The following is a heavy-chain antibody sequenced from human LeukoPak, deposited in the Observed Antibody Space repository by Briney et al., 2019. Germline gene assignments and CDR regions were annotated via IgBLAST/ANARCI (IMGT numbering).Heavy chain of an antibody. CDR3: ARVLSGWSSEGSPYYYYYYMDV. CDR1: GYTFTSYG. J-gene: IGHJ6*03. V-gene: IGHV1-18*01. CDR2: ISAYNGNT. D-gene: IGHD6-19*01. Sequence: GASVKVSCKASGYTFTSYGISWVRQAPGQGLEWMGWISAYNGNTNYAQKLQGRVTMTTDTSTSTAYMELRSLRSDDTAVYYCARVLSGWSSEGSPYYYYYYMDVWGKGTTVTVSS.